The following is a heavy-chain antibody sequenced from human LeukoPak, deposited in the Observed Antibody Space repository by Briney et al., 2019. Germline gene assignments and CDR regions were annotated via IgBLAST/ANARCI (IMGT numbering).Heavy chain of an antibody. J-gene: IGHJ6*03. CDR2: ISAYNGNT. D-gene: IGHD2/OR15-2a*01. V-gene: IGHV1-18*01. Sequence: GASVKVSCKASGYTFISYGISWVRQAPGQGLEWMGWISAYNGNTNFAQKLQGRVTMTTDTSTRTAYMELRSLRSDDTAVYYCARRYYTTASDYYYYMDVWGKGTTVTVSS. CDR1: GYTFISYG. CDR3: ARRYYTTASDYYYYMDV.